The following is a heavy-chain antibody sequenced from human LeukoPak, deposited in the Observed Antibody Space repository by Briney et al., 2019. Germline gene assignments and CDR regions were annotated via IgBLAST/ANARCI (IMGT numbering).Heavy chain of an antibody. J-gene: IGHJ4*02. Sequence: ASETLSLTCTVSGGSISSDRFYWTWVRQPAGKGLEWIGRIKSSNTNYNPSLKSRVSISLDTSTNQFSLKLSSLTAADTAVYYCARVPDWTYVPDYWGQGNLVTVSS. V-gene: IGHV4-61*02. CDR1: GGSISSDRFY. CDR2: IKSSNT. CDR3: ARVPDWTYVPDY. D-gene: IGHD3-16*01.